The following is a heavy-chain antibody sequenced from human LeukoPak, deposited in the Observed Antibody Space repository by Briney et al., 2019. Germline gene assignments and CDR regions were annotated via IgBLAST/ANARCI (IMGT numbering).Heavy chain of an antibody. D-gene: IGHD1-1*01. Sequence: GRSLRLSCAASGLTFSSYGMHWVRQAPGKGLEWVAVIWYDGSNKYYADSVKGRFTISRDNSKNTLYLQVSSLRADDTAVYYCARDVGTTRLDLWGQGTLVTVSS. V-gene: IGHV3-33*01. CDR1: GLTFSSYG. J-gene: IGHJ5*02. CDR2: IWYDGSNK. CDR3: ARDVGTTRLDL.